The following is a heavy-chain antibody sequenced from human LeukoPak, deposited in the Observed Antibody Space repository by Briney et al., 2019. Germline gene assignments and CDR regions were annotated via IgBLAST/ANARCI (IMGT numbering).Heavy chain of an antibody. CDR1: GFTFSGSA. Sequence: PGGSLRLSCAASGFTFSGSAMHWVRQASGKGREWGGRIRSKANSYATAYAASVKGRFTISRDDSKNTAYLQMNSLKTEDTAVYYCTRLSDSGATRLGYDYWGQGTLVTVSS. CDR3: TRLSDSGATRLGYDY. D-gene: IGHD1-26*01. V-gene: IGHV3-73*01. J-gene: IGHJ4*02. CDR2: IRSKANSYAT.